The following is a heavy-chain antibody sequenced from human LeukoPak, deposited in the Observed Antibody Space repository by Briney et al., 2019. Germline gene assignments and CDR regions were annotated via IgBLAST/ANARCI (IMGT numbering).Heavy chain of an antibody. CDR2: IYYSGST. J-gene: IGHJ4*02. CDR3: AKGYCSGGSCYSAFDY. CDR1: GGSISSGGHY. V-gene: IGHV4-31*03. D-gene: IGHD2-15*01. Sequence: SSQTLSLTCTVSGGSISSGGHYWSWIRQHPGKGLEWIGYIYYSGSTYYNPSLKSRVTISVDTSKNQFSLKLSSVTAADTAVYYCAKGYCSGGSCYSAFDYWGQGTLVTVSS.